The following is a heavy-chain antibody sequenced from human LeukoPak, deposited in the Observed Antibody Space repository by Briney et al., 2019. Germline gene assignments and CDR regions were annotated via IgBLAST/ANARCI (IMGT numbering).Heavy chain of an antibody. CDR3: ARHHSSGWYYFDY. D-gene: IGHD6-19*01. Sequence: SQTLSLTCTVSGGSISSYYWSWIRQPPGKGLEWIGYIYYSGSTNYNPSLKSRVTISVDTSKNQFSLKLSSVTAADTAVYYCARHHSSGWYYFDYWGQGTLVTVSS. CDR2: IYYSGST. CDR1: GGSISSYY. J-gene: IGHJ4*02. V-gene: IGHV4-59*08.